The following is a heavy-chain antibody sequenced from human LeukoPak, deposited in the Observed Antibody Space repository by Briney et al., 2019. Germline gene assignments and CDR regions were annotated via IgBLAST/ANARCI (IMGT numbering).Heavy chain of an antibody. V-gene: IGHV3-7*04. J-gene: IGHJ5*02. D-gene: IGHD4-17*01. CDR3: ARGPMTTVTTVRFDP. CDR1: GFTFSSYW. Sequence: GSLRLSCAASGFTFSSYWMSWVRQAPGKGLEWVANIKQDGSEKYYVDSVKGRFTISRDNAKNSLYLQMNSLRAEDTAVYYCARGPMTTVTTVRFDPWGQGTLVTVSS. CDR2: IKQDGSEK.